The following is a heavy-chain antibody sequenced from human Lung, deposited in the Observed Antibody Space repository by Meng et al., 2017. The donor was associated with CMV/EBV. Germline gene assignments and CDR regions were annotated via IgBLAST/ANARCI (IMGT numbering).Heavy chain of an antibody. Sequence: GGSLRLSCAASGFTFSYYSMNWVRQAPGKGLEWVSSISSSSSYIYYADSVKGRFTISRDNAKNSVYLQMNALRADDTAVYFCAREYWGPDYWGQGTLVTVSS. CDR3: AREYWGPDY. D-gene: IGHD7-27*01. J-gene: IGHJ4*02. CDR1: GFTFSYYS. V-gene: IGHV3-21*06. CDR2: ISSSSSYI.